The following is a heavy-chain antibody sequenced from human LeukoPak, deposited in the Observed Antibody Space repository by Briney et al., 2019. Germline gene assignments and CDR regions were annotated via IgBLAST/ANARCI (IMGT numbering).Heavy chain of an antibody. Sequence: ASVKVSCTASGGTFSSYAISWVRQAPGQGLEWMGWISAYNGNTNYAQKLQGRVTMTTDTSTSTAYMELRSLRSDDTAVYYCARNGKWSHANDYWGQGTLVTVSS. CDR3: ARNGKWSHANDY. J-gene: IGHJ4*02. CDR2: ISAYNGNT. D-gene: IGHD2-15*01. CDR1: GGTFSSYA. V-gene: IGHV1-18*01.